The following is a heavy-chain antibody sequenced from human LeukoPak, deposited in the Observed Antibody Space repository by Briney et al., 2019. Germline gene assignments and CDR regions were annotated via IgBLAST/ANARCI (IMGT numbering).Heavy chain of an antibody. D-gene: IGHD2/OR15-2a*01. V-gene: IGHV3-21*01. CDR1: RFTLRSDS. Sequence: PGGSPRLSCVASRFTLRSDSTTWVRRAPETGLEWVSSISFGGGHIFYTDSVKGRFTIFRDDSKNSLYLEMNSLRAEDTAVYFCARIVLTPPYGMDVWGQGTTVTVSS. J-gene: IGHJ6*02. CDR2: ISFGGGHI. CDR3: ARIVLTPPYGMDV.